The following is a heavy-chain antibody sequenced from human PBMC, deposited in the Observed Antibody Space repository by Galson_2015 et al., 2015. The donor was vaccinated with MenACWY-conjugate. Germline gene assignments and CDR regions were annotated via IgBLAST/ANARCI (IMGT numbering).Heavy chain of an antibody. V-gene: IGHV3-74*01. Sequence: LVWVSRINPGGSSTTYADSVKDRFTISGDNAKNTLYLQMNSLRPEDTAVFYCAKTRGASFYFDSWGQGTLVTVSS. CDR3: AKTRGASFYFDS. J-gene: IGHJ4*02. CDR2: INPGGSST. D-gene: IGHD1-26*01.